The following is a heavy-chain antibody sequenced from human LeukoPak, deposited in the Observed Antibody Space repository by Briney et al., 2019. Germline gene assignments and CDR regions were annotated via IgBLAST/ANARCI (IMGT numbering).Heavy chain of an antibody. CDR2: IWYDGTEK. CDR3: ARKESGYDGGVFF. Sequence: GGSLRLSCAASGFTFSTSGMHWVRQAPGKGLEWVALIWYDGTEKYYADSVKGRFTISRDNSKNTLYLQMNSLRAEDTAVYYCARKESGYDGGVFFWGQGTLVTVSS. CDR1: GFTFSTSG. J-gene: IGHJ4*02. V-gene: IGHV3-33*01. D-gene: IGHD5-12*01.